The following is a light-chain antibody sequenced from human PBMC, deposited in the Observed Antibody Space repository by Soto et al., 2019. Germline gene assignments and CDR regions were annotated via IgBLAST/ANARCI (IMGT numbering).Light chain of an antibody. CDR1: QSVSIK. J-gene: IGKJ5*01. CDR3: QQYNNWPPIT. V-gene: IGKV3-15*01. CDR2: DTS. Sequence: EIVLTQSPDTLSVSPGERATLSCLASQSVSIKLAWYQQKPGQAPRLLIYDTSTRATGIPARFSGSGSGTEFTLTISSLQSEDFAVYYCQQYNNWPPITFGQGTRLEIK.